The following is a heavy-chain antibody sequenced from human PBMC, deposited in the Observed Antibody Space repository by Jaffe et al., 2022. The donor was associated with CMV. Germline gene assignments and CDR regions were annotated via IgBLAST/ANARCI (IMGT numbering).Heavy chain of an antibody. D-gene: IGHD2-21*02. CDR1: GFTFSSYA. Sequence: EVQLLESGGGLVQPGGSLRLSCAASGFTFSSYAMSWVRQAPGKGLEWVSAISGSGGSTYYADSVKGRFTISRDNSKNTLYLQMNSLRAEDTAVYYCAKDHVVVTAIRTGELRYYFDYWGQGTLVTVSS. CDR3: AKDHVVVTAIRTGELRYYFDY. J-gene: IGHJ4*02. CDR2: ISGSGGST. V-gene: IGHV3-23*01.